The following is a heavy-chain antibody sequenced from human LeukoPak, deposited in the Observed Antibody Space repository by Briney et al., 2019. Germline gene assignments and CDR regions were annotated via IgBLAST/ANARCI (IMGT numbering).Heavy chain of an antibody. Sequence: GGSLRLSCAASGFTFSSYGMHWVRQAPGKGLEWVAFIRYDGSNKYYADSVKGRFTISRDNAKNSLYLQMNSLRAEDTAVYYCARSKVGYSSWYFDLWGRGTLVTVSS. V-gene: IGHV3-30*02. CDR2: IRYDGSNK. D-gene: IGHD5-12*01. CDR3: ARSKVGYSSWYFDL. J-gene: IGHJ2*01. CDR1: GFTFSSYG.